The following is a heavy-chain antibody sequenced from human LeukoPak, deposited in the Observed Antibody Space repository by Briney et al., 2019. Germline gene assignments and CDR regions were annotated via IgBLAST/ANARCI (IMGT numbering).Heavy chain of an antibody. J-gene: IGHJ4*02. CDR3: ARDVARYYYDSSGYYLVY. Sequence: ASVTVSFKASGYTFTGYYMHWVRQAPGQGLEWMGWINPNSGGTNYAQKFQGRVTMTRDTSISTAYMELSRLRSDDTAVYYCARDVARYYYDSSGYYLVYWGQGTLVTVSS. CDR1: GYTFTGYY. V-gene: IGHV1-2*02. D-gene: IGHD3-22*01. CDR2: INPNSGGT.